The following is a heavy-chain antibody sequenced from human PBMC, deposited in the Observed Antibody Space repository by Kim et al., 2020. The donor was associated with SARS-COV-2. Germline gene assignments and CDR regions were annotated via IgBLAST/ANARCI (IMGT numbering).Heavy chain of an antibody. CDR3: AKDEYYYGSGSIRWGYYYYYGMDV. J-gene: IGHJ6*02. D-gene: IGHD3-10*01. Sequence: GGSLRLSCAASGFTFSSYGMHWVRQAPGKGLEWVAVISYDGSNKYYADSVKGRFTISRDNSKNTLYLQMNSLRAEDTAVYYCAKDEYYYGSGSIRWGYYYYYGMDVWGQGTTVTVSS. CDR1: GFTFSSYG. CDR2: ISYDGSNK. V-gene: IGHV3-30*18.